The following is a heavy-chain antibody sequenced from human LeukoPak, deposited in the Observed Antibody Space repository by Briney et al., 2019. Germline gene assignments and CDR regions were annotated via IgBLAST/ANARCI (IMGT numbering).Heavy chain of an antibody. Sequence: TGGSLRLSCAASGFTFSSYSMNWVRQAPGKGLEWVSYISSSSSTIYYADSVKGRFTISRDNAKNSLFLQMNSLRAEDTAIYYCARDLLGYNYHYMDVWGKGTTVTVSS. CDR2: ISSSSSTI. CDR1: GFTFSSYS. D-gene: IGHD3-16*02. CDR3: ARDLLGYNYHYMDV. J-gene: IGHJ6*03. V-gene: IGHV3-48*04.